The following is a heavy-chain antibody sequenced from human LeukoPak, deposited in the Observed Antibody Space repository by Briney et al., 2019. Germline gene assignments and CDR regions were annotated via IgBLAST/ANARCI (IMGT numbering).Heavy chain of an antibody. J-gene: IGHJ4*02. CDR1: GFTFSSYA. CDR2: ISASGGST. V-gene: IGHV3-23*01. D-gene: IGHD6-19*01. Sequence: PGGSLRLSCAASGFTFSSYAMSWVRQAPGKGLEWVSSISASGGSTYYADSVKGRFTISRDNAKNSLYLQMNSLRAEDTAVYYCARDRIAVAGSFDYWGQGTLVTVSS. CDR3: ARDRIAVAGSFDY.